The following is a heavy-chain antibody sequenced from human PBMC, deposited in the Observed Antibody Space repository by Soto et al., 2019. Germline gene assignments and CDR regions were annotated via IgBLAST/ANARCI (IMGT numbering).Heavy chain of an antibody. CDR3: ARDGGRHSGGIDY. V-gene: IGHV1-69*01. D-gene: IGHD1-26*01. CDR1: GGTFSSYS. CDR2: IIPIFGTA. Sequence: QVQLVQSGAEVKKPGSSVKVSCKASGGTFSSYSINWVRQAPGQGLEWMGEIIPIFGTANYAQKFQGRVTITADESTSTAYMELRSLRSEYTAVYYCARDGGRHSGGIDYCGQGTLVTVSS. J-gene: IGHJ4*02.